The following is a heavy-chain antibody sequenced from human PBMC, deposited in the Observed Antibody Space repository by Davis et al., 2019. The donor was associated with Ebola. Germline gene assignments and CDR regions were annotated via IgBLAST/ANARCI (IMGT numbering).Heavy chain of an antibody. Sequence: ASVKVSCKASGYTFTGYYMHWVRQAPGQGLEWMGWINPNSGGTNYAQKFQGRVTMTRDTSISTAYMELSRLRSDDTAVYYCSMVRGVIESYGMDVWGQGTTVTVSS. CDR3: SMVRGVIESYGMDV. J-gene: IGHJ6*02. CDR2: INPNSGGT. D-gene: IGHD3-10*01. V-gene: IGHV1-2*02. CDR1: GYTFTGYY.